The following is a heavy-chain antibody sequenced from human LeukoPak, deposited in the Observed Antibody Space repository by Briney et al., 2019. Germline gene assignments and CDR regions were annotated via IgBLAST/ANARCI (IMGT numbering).Heavy chain of an antibody. Sequence: GGSLRLSCAASGFTFSSYAMSWVRQAPGKGLEWVSAISGSGGSTYYADSVKGRFTISRDNSKNTLYLQMNSLRAEDTAVYYCAKGLLMITFGGVIGDYWGQGTLVTVSS. J-gene: IGHJ4*02. V-gene: IGHV3-23*01. CDR2: ISGSGGST. CDR3: AKGLLMITFGGVIGDY. D-gene: IGHD3-16*02. CDR1: GFTFSSYA.